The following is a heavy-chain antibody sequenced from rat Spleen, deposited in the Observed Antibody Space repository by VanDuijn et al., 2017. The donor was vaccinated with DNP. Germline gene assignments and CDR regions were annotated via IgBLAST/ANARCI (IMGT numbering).Heavy chain of an antibody. Sequence: EVHLVESGGGLVQVGRSLKISCAASGFIFSDYAMAWVRQAPGTGLDWVATISDDGDRTYYRDSVKGRFTLSRDIAKSTLYLQMNSLRSEDTATYYCATNNYFDYWGQGVMVTVSS. CDR3: ATNNYFDY. CDR2: ISDDGDRT. J-gene: IGHJ2*01. CDR1: GFIFSDYA. V-gene: IGHV5S10*01.